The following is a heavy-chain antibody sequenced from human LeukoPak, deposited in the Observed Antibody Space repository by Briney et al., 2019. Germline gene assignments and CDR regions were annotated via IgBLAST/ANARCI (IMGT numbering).Heavy chain of an antibody. V-gene: IGHV3-23*01. Sequence: GGSLRLSCAASGFTFSSYAMSWVRQAPGKGLEWVSAISGSGGSTYYADSVKGRFTISRDNAKNSLYLQMNSLRAEDTAVYYCAKDGGYCSGGSCYTKYYFDYWGQGTLVTVSS. D-gene: IGHD2-15*01. CDR1: GFTFSSYA. CDR2: ISGSGGST. J-gene: IGHJ4*02. CDR3: AKDGGYCSGGSCYTKYYFDY.